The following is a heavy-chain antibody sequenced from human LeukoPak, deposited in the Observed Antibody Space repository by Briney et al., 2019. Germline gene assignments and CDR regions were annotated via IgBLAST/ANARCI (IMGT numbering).Heavy chain of an antibody. Sequence: GGSLRLSCAASGFTLSSYAMTWVRQAPGRGLEWVSSVDGGGGGTYYADSVKGRFTISRDNSKDTLYLQMNGLRAEDTAVYYCAKWAPGYSSGYGLDFWGQGTLVTVS. J-gene: IGHJ4*02. V-gene: IGHV3-23*01. CDR2: VDGGGGGT. D-gene: IGHD3-22*01. CDR3: AKWAPGYSSGYGLDF. CDR1: GFTLSSYA.